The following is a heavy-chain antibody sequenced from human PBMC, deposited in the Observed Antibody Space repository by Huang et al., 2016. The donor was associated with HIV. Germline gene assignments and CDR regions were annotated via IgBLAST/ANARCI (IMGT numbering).Heavy chain of an antibody. D-gene: IGHD6-19*01. V-gene: IGHV2-70*15. CDR1: GFSLTTGGMC. Sequence: QVTLRESGPALVKPTQTLTLTCTFSGFSLTTGGMCLTWIRQPPGKALEWIARIDWDDDTYDSPSLKTRLTISKDTSRKQVVLKMTNMDHDDTATYYCARVSGSGWLIDYWGLGTLVTVSS. CDR2: IDWDDDT. J-gene: IGHJ4*02. CDR3: ARVSGSGWLIDY.